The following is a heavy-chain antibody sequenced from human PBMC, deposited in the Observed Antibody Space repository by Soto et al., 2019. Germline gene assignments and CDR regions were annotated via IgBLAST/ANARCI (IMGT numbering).Heavy chain of an antibody. CDR1: GGSISTSQW. CDR2: IYHSGSS. D-gene: IGHD2-8*01. Sequence: QVQLQESGPGLVKSSGTLSLTCTVSGGSISTSQWWSWLRQPPGKGLEWIGEIYHSGSSNYNASLTRRVTISVDKSKNQFSPKVNSVAAADTAVYYCASKTYESKGTFDYWGQGTLVTVSS. CDR3: ASKTYESKGTFDY. V-gene: IGHV4-4*02. J-gene: IGHJ4*02.